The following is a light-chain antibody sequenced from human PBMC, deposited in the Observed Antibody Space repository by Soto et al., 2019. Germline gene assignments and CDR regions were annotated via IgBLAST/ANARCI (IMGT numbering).Light chain of an antibody. J-gene: IGLJ2*01. CDR1: SGSIANNY. V-gene: IGLV6-57*04. Sequence: NFMLTQPHSVSESPGKTLSISCTRSSGSIANNYVQWYQQRPGSAPTTVIYENNQRLSGVPDRFSGSTDGSSNSASLTISGLHTEDEADYYCQSYDSDFVVFGGGTQRT. CDR2: ENN. CDR3: QSYDSDFVV.